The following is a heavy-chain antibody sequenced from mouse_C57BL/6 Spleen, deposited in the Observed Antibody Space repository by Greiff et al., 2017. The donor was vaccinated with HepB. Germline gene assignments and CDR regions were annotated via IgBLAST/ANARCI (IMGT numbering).Heavy chain of an antibody. CDR3: ARMTYSNYLFAY. J-gene: IGHJ3*01. Sequence: QVQLQQSGAELMKPGASVKLSCKATGYTFTGYWIEWVKQRPGHGLEWIGEILPGSGSTNYNEKFKGKATFTADKSSNTAYMQLSSLTTEDSAIYYCARMTYSNYLFAYWGQGTLVTVSA. D-gene: IGHD2-5*01. V-gene: IGHV1-9*01. CDR2: ILPGSGST. CDR1: GYTFTGYW.